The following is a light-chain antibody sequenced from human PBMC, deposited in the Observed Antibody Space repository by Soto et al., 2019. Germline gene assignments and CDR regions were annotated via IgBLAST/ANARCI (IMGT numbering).Light chain of an antibody. Sequence: EIVMTQSPATLSVSPGDRATLSCRASQSVNNNLAWYQQKPGQAPRLLIYAASTTATGIPARFSGSGSGTEFTLTISSLQSEDFAVYYCLQYNKWPLTFGGGTTVEIK. V-gene: IGKV3-15*01. J-gene: IGKJ4*01. CDR2: AAS. CDR3: LQYNKWPLT. CDR1: QSVNNN.